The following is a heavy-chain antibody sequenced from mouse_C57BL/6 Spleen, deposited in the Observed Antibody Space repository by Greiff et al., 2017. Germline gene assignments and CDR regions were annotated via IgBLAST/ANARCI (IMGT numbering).Heavy chain of an antibody. V-gene: IGHV1-76*01. CDR1: GYTFTDYY. CDR2: IYPGSGNT. Sequence: VQLQPSGAELVRPGASVKLSCKASGYTFTDYYINWVKQRPGQGLEWIARIYPGSGNTYYNEKFKGKATLTAEKSSSTAYMQLSSLTSEDSAVYFCARVGIYDGYFDYWGQGTTLTVSS. D-gene: IGHD2-3*01. J-gene: IGHJ2*01. CDR3: ARVGIYDGYFDY.